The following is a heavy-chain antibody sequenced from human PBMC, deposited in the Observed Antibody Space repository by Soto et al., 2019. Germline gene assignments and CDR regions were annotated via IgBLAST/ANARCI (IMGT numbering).Heavy chain of an antibody. CDR3: AREANYGGLDY. J-gene: IGHJ4*02. CDR1: GFTFSSYS. Sequence: GGSLRLSCAASGFTFSSYSMNWVRQAPGKGLEWVSSISSSSSFIYYADSVKGRFTISRDNAKNSLSLQMNSLRAEDTAVYYCAREANYGGLDYWGQGTLVTISS. D-gene: IGHD4-17*01. V-gene: IGHV3-21*01. CDR2: ISSSSSFI.